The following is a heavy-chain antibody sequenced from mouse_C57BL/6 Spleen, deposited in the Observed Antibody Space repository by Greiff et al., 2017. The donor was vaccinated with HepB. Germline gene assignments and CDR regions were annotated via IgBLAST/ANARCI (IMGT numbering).Heavy chain of an antibody. Sequence: QVQLKESGAELVRPGSSVKLSCKASGYTFTSYWMHWVKQRPIQGLEWIGNIDPSDSETHYNQKFKDKATLTVDKSSSTAYMQLCSLTSEDSAVYYCARRDYDDYFDYWGQGTTLTVSS. CDR2: IDPSDSET. CDR1: GYTFTSYW. J-gene: IGHJ2*01. V-gene: IGHV1-52*01. CDR3: ARRDYDDYFDY. D-gene: IGHD2-4*01.